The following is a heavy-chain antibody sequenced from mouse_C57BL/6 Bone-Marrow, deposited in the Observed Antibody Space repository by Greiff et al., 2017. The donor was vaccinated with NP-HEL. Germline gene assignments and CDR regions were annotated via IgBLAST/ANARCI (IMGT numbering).Heavy chain of an antibody. CDR1: GYTFTSYW. CDR2: IDPSDSYT. D-gene: IGHD1-1*01. J-gene: IGHJ1*03. V-gene: IGHV1-59*01. CDR3: ASYGSSFYWYFDV. Sequence: VKLQQPGAALVRPGTSVKLSCKASGYTFTSYWMHWVKQRPGQGLEWIGVIDPSDSYTNYNQKFKGKATLTVDTSSSTAYMQLSSLTSEDSAVYYCASYGSSFYWYFDVWGTGTTVTVSS.